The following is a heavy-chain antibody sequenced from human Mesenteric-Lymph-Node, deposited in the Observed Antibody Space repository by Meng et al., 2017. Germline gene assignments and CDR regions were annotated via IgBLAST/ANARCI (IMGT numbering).Heavy chain of an antibody. Sequence: SGPTLVKPTQTLTLTCTFSGFSLTDTGEGVGWIRQPPGKALEWLALIYWDDDARYSPSLKSRLTITKDTSKKEVVLTMTNMDTVDTGRYYCAHRRGLGRYDGSGWRRSGGLFDPWGQGSLVTVSS. J-gene: IGHJ5*02. V-gene: IGHV2-5*02. D-gene: IGHD3-22*01. CDR1: GFSLTDTGEG. CDR3: AHRRGLGRYDGSGWRRSGGLFDP. CDR2: IYWDDDA.